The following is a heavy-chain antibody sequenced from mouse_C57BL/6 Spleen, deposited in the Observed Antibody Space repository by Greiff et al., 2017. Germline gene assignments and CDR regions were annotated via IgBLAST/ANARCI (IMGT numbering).Heavy chain of an antibody. J-gene: IGHJ4*01. CDR2: IYPANGNT. CDR3: ASLRDYAMDY. Sequence: EVQLQQSVAELVRPGASVKLSCTASGYNFNNSYMHWVKQRPEQGLEWIGRIYPANGNTKYPPKFQGKATLTADTSSNTAYLQLSSLTSEDTAFYYWASLRDYAMDYWGQGTSGTVSS. CDR1: GYNFNNSY. V-gene: IGHV14-3*01.